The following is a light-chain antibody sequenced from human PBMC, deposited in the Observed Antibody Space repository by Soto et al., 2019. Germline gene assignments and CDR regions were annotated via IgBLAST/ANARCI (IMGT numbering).Light chain of an antibody. CDR3: SSYTSSSTYV. Sequence: QYEINQPASVSGSPGQSITISCTGTSSDVGGYNYVSWYQQHPGKAPKLMIYDVSNRPSGVSNRFSGSKSGNTASLTISGLQAEDEADYYCSSYTSSSTYVFGTGTKVTV. CDR2: DVS. J-gene: IGLJ1*01. V-gene: IGLV2-14*01. CDR1: SSDVGGYNY.